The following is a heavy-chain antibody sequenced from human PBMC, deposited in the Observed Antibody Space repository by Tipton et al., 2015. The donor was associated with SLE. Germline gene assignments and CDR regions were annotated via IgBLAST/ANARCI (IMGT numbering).Heavy chain of an antibody. CDR3: ARRGAKLGAFDI. J-gene: IGHJ3*02. Sequence: TLSLTCTVSGGSISSSSYYWGWIRQPPGKGLEWIGSIYYSGSTYYNPSLESRVTISVDTSKNQFSLKLSSVTAADTAVYYCARRGAKLGAFDIWGQGTMVTVSS. CDR2: IYYSGST. V-gene: IGHV4-39*01. D-gene: IGHD1-26*01. CDR1: GGSISSSSYY.